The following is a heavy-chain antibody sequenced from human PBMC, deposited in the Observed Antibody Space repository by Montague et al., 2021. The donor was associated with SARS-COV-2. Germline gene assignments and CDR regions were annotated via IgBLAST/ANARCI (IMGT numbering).Heavy chain of an antibody. CDR2: RYQNGAT. CDR1: GFSISSGYY. J-gene: IGHJ4*02. Sequence: SETLSLTCSVSGFSISSGYYWGWIRQTPGKGLEWIGSRYQNGATYYSPSLKRPVTILLDTSKNQFSLRLPSVTAADTAVYYCARSGVGIFDFSYFDSWGQGSLVIVSS. D-gene: IGHD3-3*01. V-gene: IGHV4-38-2*02. CDR3: ARSGVGIFDFSYFDS.